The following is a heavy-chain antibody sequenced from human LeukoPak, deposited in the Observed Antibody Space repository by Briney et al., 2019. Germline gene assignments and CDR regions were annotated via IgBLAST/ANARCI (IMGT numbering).Heavy chain of an antibody. CDR3: AARISGYVYYYTDV. V-gene: IGHV3-11*04. CDR1: GSTFSDYY. Sequence: GGSLRLSCAASGSTFSDYYMSWIRQAPGKGLEWVSYISSSGSTIYYADSVKGRFTISRDNAKNSLYLQMNSLRAEDTAVYYCAARISGYVYYYTDVWGKGTTVTVSS. D-gene: IGHD5-12*01. CDR2: ISSSGSTI. J-gene: IGHJ6*03.